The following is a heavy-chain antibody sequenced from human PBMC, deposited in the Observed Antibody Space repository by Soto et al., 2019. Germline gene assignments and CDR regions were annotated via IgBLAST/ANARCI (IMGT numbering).Heavy chain of an antibody. CDR3: ARGIPDLYYYGMDV. CDR1: GDSVSSNSRT. Sequence: SQTLSLPCAISGDSVSSNSRTWNWIRQSPSRGLEWLGRTYYKSRSKWYNDHAVSVKSRITINPDTSKNQFSLQLNSVTPEDTAVYFCARGIPDLYYYGMDVWGQGTTVTVSS. D-gene: IGHD2-21*01. J-gene: IGHJ6*02. CDR2: TYYKSRSKWYN. V-gene: IGHV6-1*01.